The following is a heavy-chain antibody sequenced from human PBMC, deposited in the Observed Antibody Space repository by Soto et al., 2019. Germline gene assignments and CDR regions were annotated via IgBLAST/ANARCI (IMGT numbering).Heavy chain of an antibody. CDR3: ARGGRYCSGTSCYAFDP. CDR2: INHSGES. V-gene: IGHV4-34*01. D-gene: IGHD2-2*01. CDR1: GGSFSTYF. Sequence: SETLSLTCTVSGGSFSTYFWSWIRQPPGKGLEWIGEINHSGESNYDPSLKGRVTMSLDTSTNQMSLKMTSLTAADTAVYYCARGGRYCSGTSCYAFDPRGQGTLVTVSS. J-gene: IGHJ5*02.